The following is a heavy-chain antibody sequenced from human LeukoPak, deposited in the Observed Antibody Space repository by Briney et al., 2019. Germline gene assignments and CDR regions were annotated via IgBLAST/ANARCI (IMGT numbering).Heavy chain of an antibody. CDR2: IKQDGSEK. CDR3: ARDGRSGWNDHDY. J-gene: IGHJ4*02. Sequence: PGGSLRLSCAASGFTVSSTYMSWVRQAPGKGLEWVANIKQDGSEKNYVDFVKGRFTISRDNAKNSLYLQMNSLRAEDTAVYYCARDGRSGWNDHDYWGQGTLVVVSS. V-gene: IGHV3-7*03. CDR1: GFTVSSTY. D-gene: IGHD6-19*01.